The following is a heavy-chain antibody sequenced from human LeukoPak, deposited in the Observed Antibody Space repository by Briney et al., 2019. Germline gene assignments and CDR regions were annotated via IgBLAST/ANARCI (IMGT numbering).Heavy chain of an antibody. Sequence: ASVKVSCKASGGTFSSYAISWVRQAPGQGLEWMGGIIPIFGTANYAQKFQGRVTITADESTSTAYIELSSLRSEDTAVYYCARDDYGPHFDPWGQGTLVTVSS. CDR2: IIPIFGTA. CDR3: ARDDYGPHFDP. V-gene: IGHV1-69*13. J-gene: IGHJ5*02. CDR1: GGTFSSYA. D-gene: IGHD4-17*01.